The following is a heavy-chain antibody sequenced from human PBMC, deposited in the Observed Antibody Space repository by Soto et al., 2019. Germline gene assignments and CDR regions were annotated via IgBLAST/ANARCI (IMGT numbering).Heavy chain of an antibody. V-gene: IGHV3-11*06. CDR3: ARDRGGYDRLYYYHGMDV. Sequence: GGSLRLSCAASGFTFSDYYMSWIRQAPGKGLEYISYISSSSGSTNYADSVKGRFTISRDNAKNSLCLQMSSLRAEDTAVYYCARDRGGYDRLYYYHGMDVWGQGTTVTVSS. J-gene: IGHJ6*02. CDR2: ISSSSGST. D-gene: IGHD5-12*01. CDR1: GFTFSDYY.